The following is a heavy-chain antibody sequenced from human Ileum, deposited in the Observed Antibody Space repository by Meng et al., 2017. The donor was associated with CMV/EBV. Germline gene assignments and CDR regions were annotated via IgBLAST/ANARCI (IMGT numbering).Heavy chain of an antibody. CDR1: SGSISGSFSS. J-gene: IGHJ5*02. CDR2: IFYSGTT. Sequence: SSGSISGSFSSWAWIRQPPGKGLEWIGGIFYSGTTYYNPSLKSRVTLSIDTSRNQFSLKLNSVTAADTAVYYCARLDGDYIANWFDPWGQGTLVTVSS. V-gene: IGHV4-39*07. CDR3: ARLDGDYIANWFDP. D-gene: IGHD4-17*01.